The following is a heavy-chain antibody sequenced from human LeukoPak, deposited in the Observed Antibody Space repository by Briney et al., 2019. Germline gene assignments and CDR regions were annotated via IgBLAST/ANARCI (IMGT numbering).Heavy chain of an antibody. CDR2: ISYDGSNK. Sequence: SCTASGGTFSSYAVHWVRQAPGKGLEWVAVISYDGSNKYYADSVKGRFTISRDNSKNTLYLQMNSLRAEDTAVYYCARDAGLPLDYWGQGTLVTVSS. D-gene: IGHD3-16*01. CDR3: ARDAGLPLDY. CDR1: GGTFSSYA. J-gene: IGHJ4*02. V-gene: IGHV3-30-3*01.